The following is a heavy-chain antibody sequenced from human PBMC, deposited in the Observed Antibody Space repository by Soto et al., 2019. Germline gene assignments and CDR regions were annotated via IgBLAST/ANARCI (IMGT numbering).Heavy chain of an antibody. CDR2: ISWNSGNI. J-gene: IGHJ3*02. D-gene: IGHD2-2*01. CDR1: GFTFADYA. Sequence: GRSLRLSCEASGFTFADYAMHWVRQGPGKGLEWVSGISWNSGNIGYVDSVKGRFTISRDNAKNSLHLQMNNLRDEDTALYYCAKGRGGATAAIYAFDIWGEGSVVTVSS. CDR3: AKGRGGATAAIYAFDI. V-gene: IGHV3-9*01.